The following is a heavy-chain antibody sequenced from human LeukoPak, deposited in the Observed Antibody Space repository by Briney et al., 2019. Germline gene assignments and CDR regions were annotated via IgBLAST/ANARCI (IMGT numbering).Heavy chain of an antibody. J-gene: IGHJ4*02. Sequence: RGSLTLSCAVSGFTFSIYWMQWVRQAPGRGLVCVSCFKADGTATTYADSVAGRFTTSRNNAKNKLYLEMNRLRTEVTAGYYCARSCGSDCYHKVPGDYWGQGTLVTVSS. D-gene: IGHD2-21*02. CDR3: ARSCGSDCYHKVPGDY. CDR1: GFTFSIYW. V-gene: IGHV3-74*03. CDR2: FKADGTAT.